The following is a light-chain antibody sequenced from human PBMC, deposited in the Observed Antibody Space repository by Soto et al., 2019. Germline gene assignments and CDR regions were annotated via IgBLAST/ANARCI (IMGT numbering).Light chain of an antibody. J-gene: IGKJ1*01. V-gene: IGKV1-5*01. CDR2: GAS. Sequence: DIQMTQSPPTLSASLGDRVTITCRASQSISTWLAWYQQKPGKAPKLLIYGASTLQSGVPSRFSGSGSGTEFTLTISSLQPDDFATYYCQQYNSYSPTFGQGTKVDIK. CDR1: QSISTW. CDR3: QQYNSYSPT.